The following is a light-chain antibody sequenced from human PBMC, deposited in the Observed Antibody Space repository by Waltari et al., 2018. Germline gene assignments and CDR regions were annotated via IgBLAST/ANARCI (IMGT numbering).Light chain of an antibody. CDR1: SSNIGPYY. CDR2: RNN. J-gene: IGLJ3*02. V-gene: IGLV1-47*01. CDR3: ATWDDSLTAWV. Sequence: QSVLTQPPSTSGTPGQRVTISCSGSSSNIGPYYVYWYHQLPGTAPKLLIYRNNLRPSGVPDRFSGSKSGTSASLAISGLRSEDEADYYCATWDDSLTAWVFGGGTKLTVL.